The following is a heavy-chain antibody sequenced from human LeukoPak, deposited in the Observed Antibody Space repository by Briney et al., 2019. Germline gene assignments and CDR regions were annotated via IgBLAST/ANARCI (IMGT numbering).Heavy chain of an antibody. V-gene: IGHV3-74*01. CDR3: ARAPSEIGGYYPEYFRH. CDR1: GFTFSSYW. CDR2: IKSDGST. Sequence: GGSLRLSCAASGFTFSSYWMHWVRQAPGKGLVWVSRIKSDGSTRYADSVKGRFTISRDNTKNTVSLQMTSLRAEDTGVYYCARAPSEIGGYYPEYFRHWGQGTLVIVSS. D-gene: IGHD3-22*01. J-gene: IGHJ1*01.